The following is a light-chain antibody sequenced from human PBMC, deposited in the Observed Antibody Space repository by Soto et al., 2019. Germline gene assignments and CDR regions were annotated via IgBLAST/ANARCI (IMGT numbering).Light chain of an antibody. CDR2: AAS. CDR1: QGISNY. CDR3: QKYTNVPT. V-gene: IGKV1-27*01. Sequence: DIQMTQSPSSLSASVGDRVTITCRARQGISNYLAWYQQIPGKVPKLLISAASTLQSGVPSRFSGSGSGTEFTLTISSLEPEDVATSYCQKYTNVPTFGGETKVQIK. J-gene: IGKJ4*01.